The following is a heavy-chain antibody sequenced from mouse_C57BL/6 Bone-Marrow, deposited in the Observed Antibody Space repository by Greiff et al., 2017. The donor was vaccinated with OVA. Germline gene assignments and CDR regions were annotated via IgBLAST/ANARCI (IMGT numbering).Heavy chain of an antibody. D-gene: IGHD1-1*01. CDR1: GYTFTSYW. V-gene: IGHV1-53*01. J-gene: IGHJ4*01. CDR3: AREESFYYGSRSAMDY. CDR2: INPSNGGT. Sequence: QVQLQQPGTELVKPGASVKLSCKASGYTFTSYWMHWVKQRPGQGLEWIGNINPSNGGTNYNEKFKSKATLTVDKSSSTAYMQLSSLTSEESAVYYCAREESFYYGSRSAMDYWGQGTSVTVSS.